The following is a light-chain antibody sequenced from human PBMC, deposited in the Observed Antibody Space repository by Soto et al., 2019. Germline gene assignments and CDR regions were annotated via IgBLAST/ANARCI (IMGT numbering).Light chain of an antibody. V-gene: IGLV4-60*02. CDR1: SGHSSYI. CDR2: LEGSGSY. CDR3: ETWASNTHKL. J-gene: IGLJ3*02. Sequence: QPVLTQSSSASASLGSSVKLTCTLSSGHSSYIIAWHQHQPGKAPRYLMKLEGSGSYNKGSGVPDRFSGSSSGADRYLTISNLQFEDEADYYCETWASNTHKLFGGGTKVTVL.